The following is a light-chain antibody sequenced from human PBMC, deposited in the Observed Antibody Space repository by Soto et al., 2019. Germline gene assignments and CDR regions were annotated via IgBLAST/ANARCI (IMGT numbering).Light chain of an antibody. V-gene: IGLV1-40*01. J-gene: IGLJ3*02. CDR2: GNS. CDR1: SSNIGAGYD. CDR3: QSYDGSLSGWV. Sequence: QSVLTQPPSVSGAPGQRVTISCTGSSSNIGAGYDVHWYQQLPGTAPKLLIYGNSNRPSGVPDRFSGSKSGTSASLAITGLQAEDEADYYCQSYDGSLSGWVFGGATKLTVL.